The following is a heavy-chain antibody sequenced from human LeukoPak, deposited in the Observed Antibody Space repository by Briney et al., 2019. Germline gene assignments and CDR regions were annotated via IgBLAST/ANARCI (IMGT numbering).Heavy chain of an antibody. CDR2: IYYSGST. D-gene: IGHD3-3*02. V-gene: IGHV4-61*08. Sequence: SETLSLTCTVSGGSISSGGYYWSWIRQPPGKGLEWIGYIYYSGSTNYNPSLKGRVTISVDTSKNQFSLKLSSVTAADTAVYYCARRLASDAFDIWGQGTMVTVSS. J-gene: IGHJ3*02. CDR3: ARRLASDAFDI. CDR1: GGSISSGGYY.